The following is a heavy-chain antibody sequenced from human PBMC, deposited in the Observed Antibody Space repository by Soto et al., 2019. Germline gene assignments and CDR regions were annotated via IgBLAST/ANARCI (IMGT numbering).Heavy chain of an antibody. D-gene: IGHD3-10*02. V-gene: IGHV1-3*01. CDR1: GYTFTSYA. CDR2: INAGNGNT. J-gene: IGHJ5*02. Sequence: ASVKVSCKASGYTFTSYAIHWVRQAPGQRLEWMGWINAGNGNTKYSQKFQGRVTITRGTSASTAYMELSSLRSEDTAVYYCARDCVRGVIKWGWFDPWGQGTLVTVSS. CDR3: ARDCVRGVIKWGWFDP.